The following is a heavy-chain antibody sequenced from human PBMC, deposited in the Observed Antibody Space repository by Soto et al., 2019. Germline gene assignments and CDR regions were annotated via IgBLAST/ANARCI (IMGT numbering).Heavy chain of an antibody. J-gene: IGHJ4*02. V-gene: IGHV3-13*04. Sequence: QPGGSLRLSWSASGFTFSSYDMHWFRQGPGKGLEWVSAIGTAGDTNYAGSVKGRFTISRENAKNSLYLQMNSLRAGDTAIYFCARAIGPTLFDYWGQGALVTVS. CDR3: ARAIGPTLFDY. CDR2: IGTAGDT. CDR1: GFTFSSYD. D-gene: IGHD3-22*01.